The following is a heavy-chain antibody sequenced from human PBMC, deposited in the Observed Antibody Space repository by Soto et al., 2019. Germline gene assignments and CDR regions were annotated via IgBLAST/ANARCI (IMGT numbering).Heavy chain of an antibody. V-gene: IGHV3-48*01. CDR3: ARDRPGYSYGLDY. CDR1: GFTFSSYS. CDR2: ISSSSSTI. J-gene: IGHJ4*02. Sequence: EVQLVESGGGLVQPGGSLRLSCAASGFTFSSYSMNWVRQAPGKGLEWVSYISSSSSTIYYADSVKGRFTISRDNAKNSLYLQMNSLRAEDTAGYYCARDRPGYSYGLDYWGQGTLVTVSS. D-gene: IGHD5-18*01.